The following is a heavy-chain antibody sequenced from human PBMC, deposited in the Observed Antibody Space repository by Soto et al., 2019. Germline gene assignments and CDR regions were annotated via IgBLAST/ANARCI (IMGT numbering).Heavy chain of an antibody. J-gene: IGHJ5*02. CDR2: IYYSGST. CDR3: ARVPHHRSYSSGSLRCLHP. CDR1: GGSISSGGYY. D-gene: IGHD3-10*01. V-gene: IGHV4-31*03. Sequence: SETLSLTCTVSGGSISSGGYYWSWIRQHPGKGLEWIGYIYYSGSTYYNPSLKSRVTISVDTSKNQFSLKLSSVIAADTAVYYCARVPHHRSYSSGSLRCLHPWYQGTLLTVST.